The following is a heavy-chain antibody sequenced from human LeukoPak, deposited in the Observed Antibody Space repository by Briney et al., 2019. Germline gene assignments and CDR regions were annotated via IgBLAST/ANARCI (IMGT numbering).Heavy chain of an antibody. V-gene: IGHV4-61*02. J-gene: IGHJ3*02. CDR3: ARAGGNLAAFDI. CDR1: GGSISSGSYY. CDR2: IYTSGST. Sequence: PSQTLSLTCTVPGGSISSGSYYWSWIRQPAGKGLEWIGRIYTSGSTNYNPSLKSRVTISVDTSKNQLSLKLSSVTAADTAVYYCARAGGNLAAFDIWGQGTMVTVSS. D-gene: IGHD4-23*01.